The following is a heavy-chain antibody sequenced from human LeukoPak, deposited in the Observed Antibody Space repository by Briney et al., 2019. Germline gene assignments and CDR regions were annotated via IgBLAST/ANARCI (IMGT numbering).Heavy chain of an antibody. Sequence: GGSLRLSCAASGFTVSSNYMSWVRQAPGKGLEWVSVIYSGGSTYYADSVKGRFTISRDNSKNTLYLQMNSLRAEDTAVYYCARPVAATGALRYFDWLLYGMDVWGQGTTVTVSS. D-gene: IGHD3-9*01. V-gene: IGHV3-66*04. J-gene: IGHJ6*02. CDR2: IYSGGST. CDR3: ARPVAATGALRYFDWLLYGMDV. CDR1: GFTVSSNY.